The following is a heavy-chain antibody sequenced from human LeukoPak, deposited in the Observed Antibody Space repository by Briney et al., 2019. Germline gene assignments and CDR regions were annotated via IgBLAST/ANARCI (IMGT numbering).Heavy chain of an antibody. D-gene: IGHD2-15*01. CDR3: ARVGCSGGSCDMGNCGDS. V-gene: IGHV1-2*02. CDR1: QHTFSAYY. Sequence: ASVKASYTPFQHTFSAYYTMWVTRAPGHGLEWMGWINPNSGGTNYGEKFQGSVTMTRDTSLSSAYLELSSLRADDTALYYCARVGCSGGSCDMGNCGDSWGQGTLVTVSS. J-gene: IGHJ5*01. CDR2: INPNSGGT.